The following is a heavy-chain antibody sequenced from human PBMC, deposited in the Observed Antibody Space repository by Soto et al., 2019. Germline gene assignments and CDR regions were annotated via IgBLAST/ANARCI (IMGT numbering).Heavy chain of an antibody. J-gene: IGHJ6*02. D-gene: IGHD1-26*01. CDR3: ARALGGVSSSGMDV. V-gene: IGHV4-31*02. CDR1: GDSIGSGAFY. CDR2: VSVSGNA. Sequence: QLRLQESGPGLVEPSETLSLTCAVSGDSIGSGAFYWSWVRHIPGKGLEWIGYVSVSGNAYYNPSLRGRVAMSIETSENQLSLRLLSVTAADAAVYFCARALGGVSSSGMDVWGQGTTVTVSS.